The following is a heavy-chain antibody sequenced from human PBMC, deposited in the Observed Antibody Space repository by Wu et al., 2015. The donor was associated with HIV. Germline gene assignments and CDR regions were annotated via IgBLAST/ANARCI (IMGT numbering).Heavy chain of an antibody. CDR2: MNPNSGNT. V-gene: IGHV1-8*01. D-gene: IGHD3-10*01. J-gene: IGHJ4*02. Sequence: QVQLVQSGAEVKKPGASVKVSCKASGYTFTNYEINWVRQATGQGLEWMGWMNPNSGNTDYAQKFQGRVTMTRNTSINSAYMELSSLRSEDTAVYYCARGAPKLDGSGVMDYWGQGTLVTVSS. CDR1: GYTFTNYE. CDR3: ARGAPKLDGSGVMDY.